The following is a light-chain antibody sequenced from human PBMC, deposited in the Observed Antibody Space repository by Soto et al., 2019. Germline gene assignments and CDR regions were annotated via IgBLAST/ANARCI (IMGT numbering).Light chain of an antibody. J-gene: IGLJ3*02. Sequence: QSALTQPATVSGSPGQSITFSCTGTSSDVGGYNYVSWYQHHPGKAPKLMIYEVSNRPSGVSDRFSGSKSGNTASLTISGLQAEDEADYYGCSYTGSSTLVVFGGGTKLTVL. CDR2: EVS. CDR3: CSYTGSSTLVV. CDR1: SSDVGGYNY. V-gene: IGLV2-14*01.